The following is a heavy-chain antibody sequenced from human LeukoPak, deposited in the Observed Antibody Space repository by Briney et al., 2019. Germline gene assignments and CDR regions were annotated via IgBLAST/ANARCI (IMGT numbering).Heavy chain of an antibody. J-gene: IGHJ4*02. Sequence: PSETLSLXCAVYGGSFSGYYWSWIRQPPGKGLEWIGEINHSGSTNYNPSLKSRVTISVDTSKNQFSLKLSSVTAADTAVYYCASWYYYDSSGYKDYWGQGTLVTVSS. D-gene: IGHD3-22*01. V-gene: IGHV4-34*01. CDR3: ASWYYYDSSGYKDY. CDR2: INHSGST. CDR1: GGSFSGYY.